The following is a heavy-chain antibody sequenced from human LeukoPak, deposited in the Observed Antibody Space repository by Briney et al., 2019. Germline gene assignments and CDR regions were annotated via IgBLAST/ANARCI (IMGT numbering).Heavy chain of an antibody. J-gene: IGHJ1*01. D-gene: IGHD2-15*01. CDR1: GFTFSSYW. Sequence: GGSLRLSCAASGFTFSSYWMSWVRQAPGKGLEWVANIKQDGGEKYYVDSVKGRFTISRDNSENTLFLQMNSLRAEDTAIYYCAKDTDVVVPEYFQYWGQGTLVTVSS. V-gene: IGHV3-7*05. CDR2: IKQDGGEK. CDR3: AKDTDVVVPEYFQY.